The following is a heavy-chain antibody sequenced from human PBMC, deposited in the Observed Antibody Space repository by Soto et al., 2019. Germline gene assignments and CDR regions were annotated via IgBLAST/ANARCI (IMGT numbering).Heavy chain of an antibody. CDR2: INPRDGST. V-gene: IGHV1-46*01. CDR3: ERDRPPAY. J-gene: IGHJ4*02. CDR1: GYTFSSYY. Sequence: QVQLVQSGAEVKKPGASVKVSCKASGYTFSSYYMHCVRQAPGLWIGWRGRINPRDGSTTYAQKFPGRLAMTRESSTSTVYMEPTSLGSDVTAVSYCERDRPPAYWGQGTLVTVSS.